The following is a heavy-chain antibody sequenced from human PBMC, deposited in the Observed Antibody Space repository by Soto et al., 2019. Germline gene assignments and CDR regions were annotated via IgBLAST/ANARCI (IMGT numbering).Heavy chain of an antibody. V-gene: IGHV1-69*02. Sequence: QVQLVQSGAEVKRPGSSVKVSCKASGDTFNFYSINWVRQAPGLGLEWMGRVNPIVSMSNYAQKFQDRVTMTADKSTSTAYMELSSLRSEDTAIYYCASSSGSGYRAFDYWGQGALVTVSS. CDR1: GDTFNFYS. D-gene: IGHD3-10*01. CDR3: ASSSGSGYRAFDY. CDR2: VNPIVSMS. J-gene: IGHJ4*02.